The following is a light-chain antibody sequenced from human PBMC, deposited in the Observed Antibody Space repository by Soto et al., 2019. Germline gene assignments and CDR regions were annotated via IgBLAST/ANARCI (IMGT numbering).Light chain of an antibody. V-gene: IGLV2-23*02. CDR2: EVS. J-gene: IGLJ1*01. CDR3: CSYGGRSTYV. CDR1: SSDVGSYNL. Sequence: QSVLTQPASVSGSPGQSITISCTGTSSDVGSYNLVSWYQQHPGKAPKLMIYEVSKRPSGVSNRFSGSKSANTASLTISGLQDEEEADYYCCSYGGRSTYVFGTGTKVTV.